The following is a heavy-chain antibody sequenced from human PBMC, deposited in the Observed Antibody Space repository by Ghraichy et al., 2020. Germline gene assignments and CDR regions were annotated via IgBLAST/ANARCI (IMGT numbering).Heavy chain of an antibody. CDR1: GFTFSTYA. CDR2: ISGSESRT. J-gene: IGHJ4*02. Sequence: GGSLRLSCAASGFTFSTYAMNWVRQAPGKGLEWVSEISGSESRTFYADSVRGRFTISRDNSKNTLYLEMNSLRAEDTAVYYCARCRQPALNRMPLDYWGQGTLVTVSS. V-gene: IGHV3-23*01. CDR3: ARCRQPALNRMPLDY. D-gene: IGHD2-2*01.